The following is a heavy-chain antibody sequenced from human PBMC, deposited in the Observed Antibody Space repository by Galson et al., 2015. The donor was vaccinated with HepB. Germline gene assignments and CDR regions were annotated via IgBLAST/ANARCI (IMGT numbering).Heavy chain of an antibody. CDR3: ARGVSVKSGPSGWYGGWFDP. D-gene: IGHD6-19*01. J-gene: IGHJ5*02. V-gene: IGHV1-2*02. CDR1: GYIFSGYY. Sequence: SVKVSCKAYGYIFSGYYMHWVRQAPGQGLEWMGWINPNSGGTNYAQKFQGRVTMTRDTSINTVYMELSRLRSDDTAVYYCARGVSVKSGPSGWYGGWFDPWGQGALVTVSS. CDR2: INPNSGGT.